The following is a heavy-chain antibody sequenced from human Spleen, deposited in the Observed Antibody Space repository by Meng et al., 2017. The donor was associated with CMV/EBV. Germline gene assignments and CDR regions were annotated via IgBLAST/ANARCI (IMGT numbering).Heavy chain of an antibody. Sequence: SVKVSCKASGGTFSSYAISWVRQAPGQGLEWMGGIIPIFGTANYAQKFQGRVTITTDESTSTAYMELSSLRSEDTAVYYCARAKRGYSYDNYYYYGMDVWGQGTTVTVSS. D-gene: IGHD5-18*01. CDR3: ARAKRGYSYDNYYYYGMDV. CDR1: GGTFSSYA. CDR2: IIPIFGTA. V-gene: IGHV1-69*05. J-gene: IGHJ6*02.